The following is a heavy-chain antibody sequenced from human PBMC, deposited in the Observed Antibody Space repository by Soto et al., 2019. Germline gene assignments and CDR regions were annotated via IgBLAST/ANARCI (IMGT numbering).Heavy chain of an antibody. J-gene: IGHJ4*02. CDR3: ARSYYDILTGNYYFDY. CDR1: GYTFTSYY. CDR2: INPSGGST. Sequence: ASVKVSCKPSGYTFTSYYMHWVRQAPGQGLEWMGIINPSGGSTSYAQKFQGRVTMTRDTSTSTVYMELSSPRSEDTAVYYCARSYYDILTGNYYFDYWGQGTQVTVSS. D-gene: IGHD3-9*01. V-gene: IGHV1-46*01.